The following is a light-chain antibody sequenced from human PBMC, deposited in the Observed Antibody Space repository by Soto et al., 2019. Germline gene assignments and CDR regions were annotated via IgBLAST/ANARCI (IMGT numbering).Light chain of an antibody. CDR1: QGIRAW. CDR3: QQASISQLT. J-gene: IGKJ4*01. CDR2: GTS. Sequence: DIQMTQSPSSVSASVGDRVTITCRASQGIRAWLAWYQQKPGKAPNLLIYGTSNLQAGVPSRFSGGGSGTEFTLTISSLQPEDFATYYCQQASISQLTFGGGTKVEIK. V-gene: IGKV1-12*01.